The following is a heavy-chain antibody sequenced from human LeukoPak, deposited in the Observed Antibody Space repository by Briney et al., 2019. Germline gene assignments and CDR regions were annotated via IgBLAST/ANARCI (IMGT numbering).Heavy chain of an antibody. V-gene: IGHV3-23*01. Sequence: GSLSLSCAASGLSFSSHAMSWVRQAPGKGLEWVAGIRYNGASTFYADSVNGRFTISRDNSKNTLYLQMNSLRAEDTAVYYCARDRQDIVLMVYGNFDYWGQGTLVTVSS. D-gene: IGHD2-8*01. CDR2: IRYNGAST. J-gene: IGHJ4*02. CDR3: ARDRQDIVLMVYGNFDY. CDR1: GLSFSSHA.